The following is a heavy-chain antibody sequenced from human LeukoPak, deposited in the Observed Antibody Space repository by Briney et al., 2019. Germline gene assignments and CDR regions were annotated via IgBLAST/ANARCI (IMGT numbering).Heavy chain of an antibody. Sequence: GGSLRLSCAASGFTFSSYAMSWVRQAPGKGLEWVSTISGSGDYTYCADSVKGRFTISRDNSKNTLYLQMNRLSAKDTAVYYCARRIPATASGLDYRGQGTLVTVSS. CDR3: ARRIPATASGLDY. J-gene: IGHJ4*02. D-gene: IGHD2-2*01. V-gene: IGHV3-23*01. CDR2: ISGSGDYT. CDR1: GFTFSSYA.